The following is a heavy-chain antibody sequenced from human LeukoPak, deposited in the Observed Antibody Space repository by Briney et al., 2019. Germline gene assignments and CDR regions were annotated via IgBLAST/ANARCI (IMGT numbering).Heavy chain of an antibody. J-gene: IGHJ6*03. Sequence: GGSLRLSYAASGFTVSSTYMSWVRQAPGKGLGWVSVIYSGGSTYYADSVKGRFTISRDNSKNTLYLQMNSLRAEDTAVYYCARVGYDFWSGYYPGYYYYMDVWGKGTTVTVSS. D-gene: IGHD3-3*01. CDR1: GFTVSSTY. CDR2: IYSGGST. V-gene: IGHV3-66*02. CDR3: ARVGYDFWSGYYPGYYYYMDV.